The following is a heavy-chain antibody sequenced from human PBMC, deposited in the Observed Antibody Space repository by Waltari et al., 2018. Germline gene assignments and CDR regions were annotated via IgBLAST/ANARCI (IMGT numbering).Heavy chain of an antibody. CDR2: IIPSYDTT. V-gene: IGHV1-69*08. Sequence: QAQLVQSGAEVKKPGSSVKVSCMSSRGTFSSYALSCDRQAPGEGLEWIGRIIPSYDTTNYAQKFQGRVTITADKSTSTAYMELSSLTSDDTAVFYCARATVVTNCFDPWGQGTLVTVSS. CDR3: ARATVVTNCFDP. D-gene: IGHD2-2*01. J-gene: IGHJ5*02. CDR1: RGTFSSYA.